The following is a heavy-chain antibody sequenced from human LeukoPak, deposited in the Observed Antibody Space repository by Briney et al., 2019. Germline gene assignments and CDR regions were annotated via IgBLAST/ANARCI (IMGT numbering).Heavy chain of an antibody. CDR3: ARDLGTSGWYTFDY. J-gene: IGHJ4*02. Sequence: SQTLSLTCVISGDSVSSQNCAWNWIRQSPSRGLECLGSTYYRSKWYNDYAVSVQGRITINPDTSKNQFSLQLNSVTPEDTAVYYCARDLGTSGWYTFDYWGQGTLVTVSS. CDR2: TYYRSKWYN. CDR1: GDSVSSQNCA. V-gene: IGHV6-1*01. D-gene: IGHD6-19*01.